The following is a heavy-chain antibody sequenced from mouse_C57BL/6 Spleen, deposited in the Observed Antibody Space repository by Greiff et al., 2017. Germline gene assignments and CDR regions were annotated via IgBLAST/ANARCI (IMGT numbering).Heavy chain of an antibody. CDR1: GYTFTDYY. D-gene: IGHD1-1*01. J-gene: IGHJ1*03. V-gene: IGHV1-26*01. Sequence: VQLQQSGPELVKPGASVKISCKASGYTFTDYYMNWVKQSHGQSLEWIGDINPNNGGTSYTQKFKGKATLTVDKSSSTAYMERRSLTSEDSAVYYGARSYDYGSRYGYWYFDVWGTGTTVTVAS. CDR3: ARSYDYGSRYGYWYFDV. CDR2: INPNNGGT.